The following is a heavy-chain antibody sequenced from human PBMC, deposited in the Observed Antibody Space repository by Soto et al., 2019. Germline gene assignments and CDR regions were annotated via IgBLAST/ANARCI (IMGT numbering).Heavy chain of an antibody. Sequence: QVTLKESGPVLVKPTETLTLTCTVSGFSLSNARMGVSWIRQPPGKALEWLAHIFSNDEKSYSTSLKSRLTISKDTSKSQVVLTMTNMDPVDTATYYCARRTHYYDSSGYPINWFDPWGQGTLVTVSS. D-gene: IGHD3-22*01. J-gene: IGHJ5*02. CDR3: ARRTHYYDSSGYPINWFDP. CDR1: GFSLSNARMG. CDR2: IFSNDEK. V-gene: IGHV2-26*01.